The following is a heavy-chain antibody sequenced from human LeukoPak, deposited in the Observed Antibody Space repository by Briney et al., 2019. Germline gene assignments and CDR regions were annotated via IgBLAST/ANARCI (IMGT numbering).Heavy chain of an antibody. V-gene: IGHV3-30*03. CDR3: ARAYYYDSSGQSWTLDY. J-gene: IGHJ4*02. D-gene: IGHD3-22*01. CDR1: GFTFSNYG. Sequence: PGGSLRLSCAASGFTFSNYGMHWVRRAPGKGLEWVAIVSYDGSSKYYADSVKGRFTISRDNSKNTLYLQMNSLRAEDTAVYYCARAYYYDSSGQSWTLDYWGQGTLVTVSS. CDR2: VSYDGSSK.